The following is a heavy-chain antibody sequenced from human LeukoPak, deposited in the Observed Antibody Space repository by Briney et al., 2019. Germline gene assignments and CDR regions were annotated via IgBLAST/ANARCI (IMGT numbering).Heavy chain of an antibody. Sequence: PGGSLRLSCAASGFTFSYHWMTWVRQAPGKGLEWVANINTDGTGKYYVDSVKGRYTVSRDNTKNSLYLEMASLKAEDTAVYYCTRISPAEGLEFWGQGILVTVSS. CDR3: TRISPAEGLEF. D-gene: IGHD3/OR15-3a*01. CDR2: INTDGTGK. CDR1: GFTFSYHW. J-gene: IGHJ4*02. V-gene: IGHV3-7*01.